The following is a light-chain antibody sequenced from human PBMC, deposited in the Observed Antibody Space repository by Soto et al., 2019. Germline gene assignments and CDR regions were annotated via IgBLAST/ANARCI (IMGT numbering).Light chain of an antibody. CDR1: QSVNSN. CDR2: GAS. J-gene: IGKJ2*01. V-gene: IGKV3-15*01. Sequence: EIVMTQSPATLSVSPGERATLSCRANQSVNSNLAWYQQRPGQAPRLLMYGASTRATGIPARFSGSGSGTEFTLTISSLQSEDFAVYYCQQYNNWYTFGQGTKLEIK. CDR3: QQYNNWYT.